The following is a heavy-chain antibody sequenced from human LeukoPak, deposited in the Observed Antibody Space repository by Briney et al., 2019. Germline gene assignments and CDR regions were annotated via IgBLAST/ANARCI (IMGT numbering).Heavy chain of an antibody. CDR2: IYTSGST. CDR1: GGSISSYY. J-gene: IGHJ6*02. CDR3: ARVKEVPAALAPYYHYGMDV. Sequence: TSETLSLTCTVSGGSISSYYWSWIRQPAGKGLEWIGRIYTSGSTNYNPSLKSRVTMSVDTSKNQFSLKLSSVTAADTAVYYCARVKEVPAALAPYYHYGMDVWGQGTTVTVSS. D-gene: IGHD2-2*01. V-gene: IGHV4-4*07.